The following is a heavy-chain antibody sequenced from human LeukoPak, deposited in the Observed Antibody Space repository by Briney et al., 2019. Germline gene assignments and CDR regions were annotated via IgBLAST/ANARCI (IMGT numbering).Heavy chain of an antibody. CDR3: ARDQGALDI. Sequence: GGSLRLSCAASGFTFSHYWMSWVRQAPGKGLEWLGNIKQDGSEKYYVDSVKGRFTISRDNAKNSLYLQMNSQRAEDTAIYYCARDQGALDIWGQGTMVTVSS. CDR1: GFTFSHYW. V-gene: IGHV3-7*01. CDR2: IKQDGSEK. J-gene: IGHJ3*02.